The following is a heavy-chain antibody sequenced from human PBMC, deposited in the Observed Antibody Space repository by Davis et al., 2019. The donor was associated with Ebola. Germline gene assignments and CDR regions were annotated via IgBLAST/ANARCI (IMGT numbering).Heavy chain of an antibody. CDR1: GFTFSSYG. J-gene: IGHJ5*02. D-gene: IGHD6-13*01. CDR2: IWYDGSNK. V-gene: IGHV3-33*01. CDR3: ASSLAAAGIDP. Sequence: PGGSLRLSCAASGFTFSSYGMHWVRQAPGKGLEWVAVIWYDGSNKYYADSVKGRFTISRDNSKNTLYLQMNSLRAEDTAVYYCASSLAAAGIDPWGQGTLVTVSS.